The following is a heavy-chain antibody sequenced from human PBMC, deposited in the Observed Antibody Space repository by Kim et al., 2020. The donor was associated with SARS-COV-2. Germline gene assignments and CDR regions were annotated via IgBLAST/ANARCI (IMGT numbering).Heavy chain of an antibody. V-gene: IGHV3-11*06. D-gene: IGHD2-15*01. J-gene: IGHJ3*02. CDR3: ARSDIVVVVAAYPLAYDAFDI. Sequence: FTISRDNAKNSLYLQMNSLRAEDTAVYYCARSDIVVVVAAYPLAYDAFDIWGQGTMVTVSS.